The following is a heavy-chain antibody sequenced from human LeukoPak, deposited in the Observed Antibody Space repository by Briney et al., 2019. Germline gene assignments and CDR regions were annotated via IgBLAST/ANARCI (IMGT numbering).Heavy chain of an antibody. D-gene: IGHD2-15*01. CDR3: AKDSSPGYCSGSTCYYGYYFDY. CDR2: ISWNSGSL. Sequence: GGSLRLSCAASGFTFDDYAMHWVRQAPGKGLEWVSDISWNSGSLGYADSVKGRFTISRDNAKNSLYLQMNSLRAEDMALYYCAKDSSPGYCSGSTCYYGYYFDYWGQGTLVTVSS. CDR1: GFTFDDYA. V-gene: IGHV3-9*03. J-gene: IGHJ4*02.